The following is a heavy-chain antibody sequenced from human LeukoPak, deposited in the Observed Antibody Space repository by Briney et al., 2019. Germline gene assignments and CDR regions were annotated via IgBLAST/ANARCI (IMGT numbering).Heavy chain of an antibody. CDR2: IYYSGST. J-gene: IGHJ6*03. CDR1: GGSISSSSYY. D-gene: IGHD3-9*01. V-gene: IGHV4-39*01. CDR3: ARVRFLTGYYGYYYYYMDV. Sequence: PSETLSLTCTVSGGSISSSSYYWGWIRQPPGKGLEWIGSIYYSGSTYYNPSLKGRVTISVDTSKNQFSLNPSSLPPADTAGVYCARVRFLTGYYGYYYYYMDVWGKGTTVTVSS.